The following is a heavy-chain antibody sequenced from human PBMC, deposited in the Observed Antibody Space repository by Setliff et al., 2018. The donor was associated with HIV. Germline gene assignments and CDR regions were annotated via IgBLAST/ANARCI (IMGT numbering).Heavy chain of an antibody. J-gene: IGHJ3*02. CDR2: ITPNSGGT. Sequence: ASVKVSCKTSGGSFSAFSINWVRQAPGQGLEWMGGITPNSGGTNYAQKFQGRVTMTRDTSVSSAYMELSRVRSDDTAVYYCAREELRGTKVLDIWGQGTMVTVSS. V-gene: IGHV1-2*02. CDR1: GGSFSAFS. D-gene: IGHD3-10*01. CDR3: AREELRGTKVLDI.